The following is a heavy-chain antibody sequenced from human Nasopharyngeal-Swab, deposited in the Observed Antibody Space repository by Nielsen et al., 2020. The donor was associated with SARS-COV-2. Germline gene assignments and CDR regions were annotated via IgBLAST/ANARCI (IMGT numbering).Heavy chain of an antibody. Sequence: GGSLRLSCTASGFSFDDFAMHWVRQAPGTGLEWVSRVTLNSGMMDYADSVKGRFTISRDNAQNSLYLEMSNLRPEDTALYYCVKDVGGGFCSSTGCQYGMDVWGQGTTVTVSS. J-gene: IGHJ6*02. CDR2: VTLNSGMM. V-gene: IGHV3-9*01. CDR1: GFSFDDFA. CDR3: VKDVGGGFCSSTGCQYGMDV. D-gene: IGHD2-2*01.